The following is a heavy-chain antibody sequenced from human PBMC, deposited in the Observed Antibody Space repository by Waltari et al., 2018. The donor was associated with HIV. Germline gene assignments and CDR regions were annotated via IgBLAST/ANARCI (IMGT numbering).Heavy chain of an antibody. CDR1: GGSISSYY. D-gene: IGHD6-13*01. Sequence: QVQLQESGPGLVKPSETLSLTCTVSGGSISSYYWSWIRQPPGKGLEWIGYIYYSGSTNYNPSLKSRVTISVDTSKNQFSLKLSSVTAADTAVYYCARHSRIAADLKDWGQGTLVTVSS. J-gene: IGHJ4*02. CDR3: ARHSRIAADLKD. V-gene: IGHV4-59*08. CDR2: IYYSGST.